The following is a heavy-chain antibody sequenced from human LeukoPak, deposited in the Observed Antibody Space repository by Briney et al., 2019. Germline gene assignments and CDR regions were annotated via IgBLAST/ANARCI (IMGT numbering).Heavy chain of an antibody. V-gene: IGHV3-11*04. J-gene: IGHJ4*02. CDR1: GFTFSDYY. CDR2: ISSSGSTI. Sequence: GGSLRLSCAASGFTFSDYYMSWIRQAPGKGLEWVSYISSSGSTIYYADSVKGRFTISRDNAKNSLYLQMNSLRAEDAAVYYCARGLDLYNWNYGGGYYFDYWGQGTLVTVSS. D-gene: IGHD1-7*01. CDR3: ARGLDLYNWNYGGGYYFDY.